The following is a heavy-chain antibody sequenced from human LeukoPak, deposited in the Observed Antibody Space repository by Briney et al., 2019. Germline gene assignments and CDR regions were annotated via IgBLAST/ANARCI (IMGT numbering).Heavy chain of an antibody. CDR1: GFTFSSYE. Sequence: GGSLRLSCAASGFTFSSYEMNWVRQAPGKGPEWVSYISSSGSTIYYADSVKGRFTISRDNAKNSLYLQMNSLRAEDTAVYYCARWKITMVRGVIITSDYFDYWGQGTLATVSS. CDR3: ARWKITMVRGVIITSDYFDY. CDR2: ISSSGSTI. J-gene: IGHJ4*02. V-gene: IGHV3-48*03. D-gene: IGHD3-10*01.